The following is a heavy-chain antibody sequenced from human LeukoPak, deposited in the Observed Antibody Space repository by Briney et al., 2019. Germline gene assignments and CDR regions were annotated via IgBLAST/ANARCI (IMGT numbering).Heavy chain of an antibody. J-gene: IGHJ4*02. D-gene: IGHD4-17*01. CDR3: ARHEDDYGHFDY. CDR2: IYYSGST. V-gene: IGHV4-39*01. Sequence: PSETLSLTCTVSGGSISSSSYYWGWIRQPPGKGLEWIGNIYYSGSTYYNPSLKSRVTISVDTSKNQFSLKLSSVTAADTAVYYCARHEDDYGHFDYWGQGTLVTVSS. CDR1: GGSISSSSYY.